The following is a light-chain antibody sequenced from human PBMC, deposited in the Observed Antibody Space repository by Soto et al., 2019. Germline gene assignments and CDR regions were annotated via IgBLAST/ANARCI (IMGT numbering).Light chain of an antibody. CDR3: QQYYDSRWT. V-gene: IGKV3-11*01. Sequence: EIMLTQSRATLSLSPGERSTLSCRASQNVANYLDWYQQKPGQAPRLLIYESSNRATGIAARFSGSGSGTDFTLTISSLKAEDVAVYFCQQYYDSRWTLGQGTKVDIK. CDR2: ESS. J-gene: IGKJ1*01. CDR1: QNVANY.